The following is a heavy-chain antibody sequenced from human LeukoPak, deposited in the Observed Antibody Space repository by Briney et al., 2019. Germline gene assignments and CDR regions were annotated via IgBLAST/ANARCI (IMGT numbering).Heavy chain of an antibody. CDR1: GFTVSSNY. V-gene: IGHV3-23*01. D-gene: IGHD2-2*02. Sequence: PGGSLRLSCAASGFTVSSNYMSWVRQAPGKGLEWVSAISGSGGSTYYADSAKGRFTISRDNSKNTLYLQMNSLRAEDTAVYYCAKLDIVVVPAAIPVSGGDYWGQGTLVTVSS. J-gene: IGHJ4*02. CDR3: AKLDIVVVPAAIPVSGGDY. CDR2: ISGSGGST.